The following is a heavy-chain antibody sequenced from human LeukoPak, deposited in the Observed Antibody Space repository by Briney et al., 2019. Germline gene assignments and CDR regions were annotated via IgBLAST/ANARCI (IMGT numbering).Heavy chain of an antibody. Sequence: ASVKVSCKASGYTFPGYYMHWVRQAPGQGLEWMGWINPNSGGTNYAQKFQGRVTMTRDTSISTAYMELSRLRSDDTAVYYCARDYYYGSGSYYNVPIYYYYYMDVWGKGTTVTVSS. CDR3: ARDYYYGSGSYYNVPIYYYYYMDV. J-gene: IGHJ6*03. D-gene: IGHD3-10*01. CDR2: INPNSGGT. CDR1: GYTFPGYY. V-gene: IGHV1-2*02.